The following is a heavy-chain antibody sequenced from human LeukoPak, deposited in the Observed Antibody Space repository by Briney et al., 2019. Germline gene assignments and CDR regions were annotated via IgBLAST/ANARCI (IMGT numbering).Heavy chain of an antibody. CDR1: GYTFSRSA. V-gene: IGHV1-69*05. CDR2: IIPIFGTA. J-gene: IGHJ6*03. Sequence: SVKVSCKASGYTFSRSAISWVRQAPGQGLEWMGRIIPIFGTANYAQKFQGRVTITTDESTNTAYMELSSLRSEDTAVYYCARGLSAGVDVYYYYMDVWGKGTTVTVSS. D-gene: IGHD3-10*01. CDR3: ARGLSAGVDVYYYYMDV.